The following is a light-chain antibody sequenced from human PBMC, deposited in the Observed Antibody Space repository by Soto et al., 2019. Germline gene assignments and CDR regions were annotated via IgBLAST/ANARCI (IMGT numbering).Light chain of an antibody. CDR2: SNN. J-gene: IGLJ2*01. CDR3: AEWDDSLNSPRML. CDR1: YSNIGSNT. V-gene: IGLV1-44*01. Sequence: QSVLTQPPSVSATPGQRVTISCSGTYSNIGSNTVAWYQRLPGADPTLLIYSNNERPSGVPDRFSGSKSGSSASLAISGRQSEDEADYYGAEWDDSLNSPRMLFGGGTKLTVL.